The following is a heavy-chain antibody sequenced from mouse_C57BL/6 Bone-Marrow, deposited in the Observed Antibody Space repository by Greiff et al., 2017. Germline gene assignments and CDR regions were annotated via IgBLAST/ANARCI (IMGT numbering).Heavy chain of an antibody. CDR3: AIYDGYCGFAY. D-gene: IGHD2-3*01. J-gene: IGHJ3*01. CDR2: IYPRDGST. V-gene: IGHV1-78*01. CDR1: GYTFTDHT. Sequence: VQLQQSDAELVKPGASVKLSCKVSGYTFTDHTLHWMKQRPEQGLEWIGYIYPRDGSTKYTEKFKGKATLTADKSSSTAYMQLHSLTSEDSAVYFYAIYDGYCGFAYWGQGTLVTVSA.